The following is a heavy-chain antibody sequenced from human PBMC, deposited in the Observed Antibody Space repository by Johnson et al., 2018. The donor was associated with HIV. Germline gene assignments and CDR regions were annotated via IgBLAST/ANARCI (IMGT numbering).Heavy chain of an antibody. V-gene: IGHV3-72*01. Sequence: DVQVVESGGGLVKPGGSLRLSCAASGFTFSDYYMSWIRQAPGKGLEWVGHINSKANGATTEYAASVKGRFTISRDDSKNSLYLQMSSLKTEDTGVYYGTTAHVVTAFDVWGQGTMVTVSS. CDR1: GFTFSDYY. CDR2: INSKANGATT. CDR3: TTAHVVTAFDV. J-gene: IGHJ3*01. D-gene: IGHD2-21*02.